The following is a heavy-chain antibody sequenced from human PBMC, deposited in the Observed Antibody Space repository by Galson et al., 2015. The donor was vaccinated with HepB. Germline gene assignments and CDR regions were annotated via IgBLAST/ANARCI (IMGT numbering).Heavy chain of an antibody. CDR1: GGTFSSYA. CDR3: ARRQTRGGDAFDI. D-gene: IGHD3-16*01. Sequence: SVKVSCKASGGTFSSYAISWVRQAPGQGLEWMGGIIPIFGTANYAQKFQGRVTITADGSTSTAYMELSSLRSEDTAVYYCARRQTRGGDAFDIWGQGTMVTVSS. J-gene: IGHJ3*02. V-gene: IGHV1-69*13. CDR2: IIPIFGTA.